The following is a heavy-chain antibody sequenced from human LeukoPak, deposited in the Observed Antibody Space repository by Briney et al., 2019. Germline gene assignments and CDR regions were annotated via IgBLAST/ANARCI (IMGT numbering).Heavy chain of an antibody. CDR1: GFTFSSYA. Sequence: PGGSLRLSCAASGFTFSSYAMSWVRRAPGKGLEWVSSITSTSSYIYYADSLKGRFTISRDNAKDSLYLHMNSLRAEDTAIYYCARDEAARPGWFDSWGPGTLVTVSS. J-gene: IGHJ5*01. V-gene: IGHV3-21*01. CDR3: ARDEAARPGWFDS. D-gene: IGHD6-6*01. CDR2: ITSTSSYI.